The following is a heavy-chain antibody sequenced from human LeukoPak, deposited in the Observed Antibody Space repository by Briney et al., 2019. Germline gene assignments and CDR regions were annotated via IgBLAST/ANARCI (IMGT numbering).Heavy chain of an antibody. J-gene: IGHJ3*02. CDR1: GGSISSYY. Sequence: SETLSLTCTVSGGSISSYYWSWTRQPPGKGLEWIGYIYYSGSTNYNPSLKSRVTISVDTSKNQFSLKLSSVTAADTAVYYCARGRITMVRGVITLDAFDIWGQGTMVTVSS. CDR2: IYYSGST. D-gene: IGHD3-10*01. CDR3: ARGRITMVRGVITLDAFDI. V-gene: IGHV4-59*01.